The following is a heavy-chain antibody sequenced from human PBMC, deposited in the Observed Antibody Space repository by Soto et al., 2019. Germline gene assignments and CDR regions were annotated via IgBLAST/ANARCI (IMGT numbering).Heavy chain of an antibody. J-gene: IGHJ5*02. Sequence: SQTLSLTCAISGDSVSSNSAAWNWIRQSPSRGLEWLGRTYYRSKWYNDYAVSVKSGITITPDTSKNHFSLQLNSVTPEDTAVFYCAMGRYFDSGPPCWYDPWGQGTLVTVSS. CDR3: AMGRYFDSGPPCWYDP. CDR1: GDSVSSNSAA. CDR2: TYYRSKWYN. V-gene: IGHV6-1*01. D-gene: IGHD3-9*01.